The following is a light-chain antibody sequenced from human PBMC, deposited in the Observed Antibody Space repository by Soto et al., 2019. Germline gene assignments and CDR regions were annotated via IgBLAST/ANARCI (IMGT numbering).Light chain of an antibody. J-gene: IGKJ5*01. CDR2: DVS. Sequence: MMMTQSPATLSVSPGERVTLSCRTSHSVNSHVAWYQQKPGQAPRLLIYDVSNRATGIPARFSGSGSGTDFSLTISSLEPEDFAVYYCQQRSHWPRTVGQGTRLEIK. CDR3: QQRSHWPRT. V-gene: IGKV3-11*01. CDR1: HSVNSH.